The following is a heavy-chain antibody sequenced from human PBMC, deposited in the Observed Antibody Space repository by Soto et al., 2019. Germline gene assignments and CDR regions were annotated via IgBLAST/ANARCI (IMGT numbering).Heavy chain of an antibody. J-gene: IGHJ5*02. CDR3: ARVSCCYADDGGFDH. CDR2: ISYDGSNK. Sequence: GGSLRLSCAASGFTFSSYAMHWVRQAPGKGLEWVAVISYDGSNKYYADSVKGRFTISRDNSKNTLYLQMDSLRGEDTAVYFCARVSCCYADDGGFDHWGQGTQVTVSS. V-gene: IGHV3-30-3*01. CDR1: GFTFSSYA. D-gene: IGHD2-2*01.